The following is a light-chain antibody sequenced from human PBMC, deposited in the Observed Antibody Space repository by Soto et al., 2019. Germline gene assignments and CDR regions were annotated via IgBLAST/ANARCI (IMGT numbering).Light chain of an antibody. CDR3: QQNYRATPWT. Sequence: DIQMTQSPSSLSSSVGDRITLTCRSSQSISRYLNWYQNKPGKAPKLLINAASSLERGVPSRFSGGGSGTDFTLNISSLQTDDFATYYCQQNYRATPWTFGQGTKVDI. V-gene: IGKV1-39*01. CDR2: AAS. J-gene: IGKJ1*01. CDR1: QSISRY.